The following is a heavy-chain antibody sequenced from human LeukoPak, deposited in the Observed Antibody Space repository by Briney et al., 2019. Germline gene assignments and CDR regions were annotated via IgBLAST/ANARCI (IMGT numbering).Heavy chain of an antibody. CDR2: IYPGDSDT. J-gene: IGHJ4*02. CDR3: SRRGVPAAAGTAFDY. Sequence: PGESLKISCKGSGYSFTSYWIGWVRQMPGKGLEWMGIIYPGDSDTRYSPSFQGQVTISADKSISTAYLQWSSLKASDTAMYYCSRRGVPAAAGTAFDYWGQGTLVTVSS. CDR1: GYSFTSYW. D-gene: IGHD6-13*01. V-gene: IGHV5-51*01.